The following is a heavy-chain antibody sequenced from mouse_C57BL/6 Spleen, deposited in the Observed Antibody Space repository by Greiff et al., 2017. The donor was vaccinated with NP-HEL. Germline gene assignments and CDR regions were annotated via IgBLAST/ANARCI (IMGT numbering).Heavy chain of an antibody. CDR2: INPNNGGT. CDR3: ARVHSKADAMDY. D-gene: IGHD2-5*01. CDR1: GYTFTDYY. J-gene: IGHJ4*01. Sequence: EVQLQQSGPELVKPGASVKISCKASGYTFTDYYMNWVKQSHGKSLEWIGDINPNNGGTSYNQKFKGKATLTVDKSSSTAYMELRSLTSEDSAVYYCARVHSKADAMDYWGQGTSVTVSS. V-gene: IGHV1-26*01.